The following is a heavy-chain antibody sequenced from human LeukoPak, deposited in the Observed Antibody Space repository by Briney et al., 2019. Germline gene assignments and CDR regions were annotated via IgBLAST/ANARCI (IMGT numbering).Heavy chain of an antibody. D-gene: IGHD3-22*01. CDR1: GFTFSSYA. Sequence: GGSLRLSCAASGFTFSSYAMSWVRQTPGKGLEWVSAISGSGGSTYYADSVKGRFTISRDNPKNTLYLQMNSLRAEDTAVYYCARGVPTYYYDSSGYSYAFDIWGQGTMVTVSS. V-gene: IGHV3-23*01. CDR2: ISGSGGST. CDR3: ARGVPTYYYDSSGYSYAFDI. J-gene: IGHJ3*02.